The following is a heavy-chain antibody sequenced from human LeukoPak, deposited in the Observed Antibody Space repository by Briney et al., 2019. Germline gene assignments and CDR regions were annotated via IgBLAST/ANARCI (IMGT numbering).Heavy chain of an antibody. CDR2: IYYSGRT. CDR3: ARHPHWNDGWFDR. Sequence: SETLSLTCTVAGGSISSYYWSWLRQPPGKGREWVGYIYYSGRTNYNPSLKGRVTISVDTSNNQFSLKLSSVTAADTAVYYCARHPHWNDGWFDRWGQGTLVTVSS. D-gene: IGHD1-1*01. V-gene: IGHV4-59*01. J-gene: IGHJ5*02. CDR1: GGSISSYY.